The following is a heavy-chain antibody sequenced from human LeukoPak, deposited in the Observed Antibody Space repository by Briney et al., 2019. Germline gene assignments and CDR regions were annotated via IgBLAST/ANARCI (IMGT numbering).Heavy chain of an antibody. CDR3: ARDSSPAALPYMDA. Sequence: PGGSLRLSCAASGFTFTKFAMSWVRQAPGKGLEWIGNIDDSGNTNYSPSLKSRVTISLDTSKNQFSLRVTSVTAADRALYFCARDSSPAALPYMDAWGKGTTVTVSS. CDR1: GFTFTKFA. CDR2: IDDSGNT. J-gene: IGHJ6*03. V-gene: IGHV4-59*01. D-gene: IGHD2-2*01.